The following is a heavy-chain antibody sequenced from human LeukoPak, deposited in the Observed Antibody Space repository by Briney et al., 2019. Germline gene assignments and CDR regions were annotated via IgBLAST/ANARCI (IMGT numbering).Heavy chain of an antibody. D-gene: IGHD6-6*01. CDR1: GFTFSTYG. Sequence: GGSLRLSCAASGFTFSTYGMHWVRQAPGKGLEWVAFIRYDVYNKYYADSVQGRFTISRDNSKNTLYLQMNSLRPEDTAVYYCAREYSTSSDYYSYYMDVWGKGATVTVSS. J-gene: IGHJ6*03. CDR3: AREYSTSSDYYSYYMDV. CDR2: IRYDVYNK. V-gene: IGHV3-30*02.